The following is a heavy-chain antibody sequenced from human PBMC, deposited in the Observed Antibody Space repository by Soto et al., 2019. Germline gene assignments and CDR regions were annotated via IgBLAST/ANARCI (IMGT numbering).Heavy chain of an antibody. CDR3: ARGEGYSSSPFDF. D-gene: IGHD6-6*01. J-gene: IGHJ4*02. CDR2: ISSRSSYT. V-gene: IGHV3-11*06. CDR1: GFTFSDYY. Sequence: GRSMRLSCAASGFTFSDYYLTWIRQAPGQGLEWGSCISSRSSYTNYADSVKGRFTISRDNAKNSLYLQMNSLRAEDTAVYYCARGEGYSSSPFDFWGQGTLVTVSS.